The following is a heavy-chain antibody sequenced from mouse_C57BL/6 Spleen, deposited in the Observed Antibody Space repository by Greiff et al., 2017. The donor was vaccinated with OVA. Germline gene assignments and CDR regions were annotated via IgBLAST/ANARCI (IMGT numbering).Heavy chain of an antibody. V-gene: IGHV1-69*01. CDR1: GYTFTSYW. Sequence: QVQLQQPGAELVMPGASVKLSCKASGYTFTSYWMHWVKQRPGQGLEWIGEIDPSVSYTNYNQKFKGKSTLTVDKSSSTAYMQLSSLTSEDSAVYYCARFGWFDYWGQGTTLTVSS. CDR3: ARFGWFDY. CDR2: IDPSVSYT. J-gene: IGHJ2*01. D-gene: IGHD1-1*02.